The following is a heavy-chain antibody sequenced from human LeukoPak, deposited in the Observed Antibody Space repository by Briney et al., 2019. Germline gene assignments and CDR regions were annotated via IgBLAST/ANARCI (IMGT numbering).Heavy chain of an antibody. D-gene: IGHD4-17*01. V-gene: IGHV3-15*01. Sequence: PGGSLRLSCSASGFTFNNAWMRWGRQAPGKGLEWVGRIKSKSDGGTTDYAAPVEGRFTISRDDSKNTLYLQTNSLKTEDTAVYFCATEYYGAYNFWGQGTLVTVSS. CDR3: ATEYYGAYNF. CDR1: GFTFNNAW. J-gene: IGHJ4*02. CDR2: IKSKSDGGTT.